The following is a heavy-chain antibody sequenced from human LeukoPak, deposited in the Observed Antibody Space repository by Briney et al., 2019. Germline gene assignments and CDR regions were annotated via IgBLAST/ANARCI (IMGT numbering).Heavy chain of an antibody. V-gene: IGHV1-69*13. D-gene: IGHD3-10*01. CDR1: GGTFSRYA. CDR3: ARGIRGVHLDHGYHYYMDV. J-gene: IGHJ6*03. CDR2: IIPIFGTA. Sequence: ASVKVSCKASGGTFSRYAISWVRQAPGQGLEWMGGIIPIFGTANYAQKFQGRVTITADESTSTAYMELSSLRSEDTAVYYCARGIRGVHLDHGYHYYMDVWGKGTTVTISS.